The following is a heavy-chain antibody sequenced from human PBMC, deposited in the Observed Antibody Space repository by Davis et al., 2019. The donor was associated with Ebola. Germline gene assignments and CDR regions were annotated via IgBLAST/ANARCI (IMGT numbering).Heavy chain of an antibody. CDR2: ISSSSSTI. Sequence: GESLKISCAASGFTFSSYSMNWVRQAPGKGLEWVSYISSSSSTIYYADSVKGRFTISRDNAKNSLYLQMNSLRDEDTAVYYCARERYYDFWSGYYMDYWGQGTLVTVSS. V-gene: IGHV3-48*02. J-gene: IGHJ4*02. CDR3: ARERYYDFWSGYYMDY. CDR1: GFTFSSYS. D-gene: IGHD3-3*01.